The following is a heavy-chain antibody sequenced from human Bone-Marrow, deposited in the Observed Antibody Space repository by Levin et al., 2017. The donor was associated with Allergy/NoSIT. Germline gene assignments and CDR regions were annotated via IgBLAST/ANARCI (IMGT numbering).Heavy chain of an antibody. Sequence: GGSLRLSCVASGFTLSQYWMTWVRQAPGKGLEWVAKIKPDGSDKFYADSLKGRLTISRDNTRKSLSLQINNLRAEDTAVYYCARDSFSTSTGLDYYYSMDVWGQGTTVTVSS. V-gene: IGHV3-7*01. CDR2: IKPDGSDK. CDR1: GFTLSQYW. J-gene: IGHJ6*02. CDR3: ARDSFSTSTGLDYYYSMDV. D-gene: IGHD2-2*01.